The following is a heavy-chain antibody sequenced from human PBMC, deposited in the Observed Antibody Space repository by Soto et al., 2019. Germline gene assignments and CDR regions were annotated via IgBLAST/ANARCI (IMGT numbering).Heavy chain of an antibody. D-gene: IGHD3-3*01. CDR1: GGSFIVYY. CDR3: AREDDFWSGYSYYYYYYMDV. V-gene: IGHV4-34*01. CDR2: INHSGST. Sequence: SESLSLTCAVYGGSFIVYYWSWIRKPPGKGLEWIGEINHSGSTNYNPSLKSRVTISVDTSKNQFSLKLSSVTAADTAVYYCAREDDFWSGYSYYYYYYMDVWGKGTTVTVSS. J-gene: IGHJ6*03.